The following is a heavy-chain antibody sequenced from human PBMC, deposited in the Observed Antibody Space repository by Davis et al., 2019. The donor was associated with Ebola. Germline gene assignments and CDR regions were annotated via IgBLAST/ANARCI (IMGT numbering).Heavy chain of an antibody. CDR2: INPITGGT. V-gene: IGHV1-46*01. CDR3: AREGGRYYDSSGYVFDI. D-gene: IGHD3-22*01. Sequence: ASVTVSCKASGYRFTSYYMHWVRQAPGQGLEWMGIINPITGGTSYAQNFQVRVNMTRDTSTSTVYMELSSLRSEDTAVYCCAREGGRYYDSSGYVFDIWGQGTMVKVSS. J-gene: IGHJ3*02. CDR1: GYRFTSYY.